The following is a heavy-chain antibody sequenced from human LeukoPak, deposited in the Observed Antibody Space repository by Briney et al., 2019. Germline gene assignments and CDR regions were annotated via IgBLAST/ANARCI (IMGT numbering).Heavy chain of an antibody. J-gene: IGHJ4*02. CDR3: VREGIQHYYFDY. D-gene: IGHD5-18*01. V-gene: IGHV1-2*02. CDR2: VNPNGGDA. Sequence: GASVKVSCKASGYTVIGYYIHWVRQAPGQGLEWMGWVNPNGGDAEYAQKFQGRVSMTRDKSISTAYMELSRLTSDDTAVYYCVREGIQHYYFDYWGQGTLITVSS. CDR1: GYTVIGYY.